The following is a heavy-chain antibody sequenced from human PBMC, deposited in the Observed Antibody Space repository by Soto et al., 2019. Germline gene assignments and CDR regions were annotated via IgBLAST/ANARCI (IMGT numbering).Heavy chain of an antibody. CDR3: ARGYSGSYSYYYYYYGMDV. J-gene: IGHJ6*02. CDR2: ISYDGSNK. CDR1: GFTFSTYA. D-gene: IGHD1-26*01. Sequence: GGSLRLSCAASGFTFSTYAIHWVRQAPGKGLEWVAVISYDGSNKYYADSVKGRFTISRDNSKNTLYLQMTSLGVEDTAVYYSARGYSGSYSYYYYYYGMDVWGQGTTVTVSS. V-gene: IGHV3-30-3*01.